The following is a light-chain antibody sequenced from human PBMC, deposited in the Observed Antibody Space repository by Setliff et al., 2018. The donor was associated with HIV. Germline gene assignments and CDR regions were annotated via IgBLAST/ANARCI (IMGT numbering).Light chain of an antibody. Sequence: QSALAQPASVSGSPGQSITISCTGTSSDVGNYNYVSWYQQHPGKAPKVMIYEVSNRPSGVSNRFSGSKSGNTASLTISGLQAEDEADYYCYSYVTTSTYVFGTGTKV. CDR2: EVS. CDR1: SSDVGNYNY. V-gene: IGLV2-14*01. CDR3: YSYVTTSTYV. J-gene: IGLJ1*01.